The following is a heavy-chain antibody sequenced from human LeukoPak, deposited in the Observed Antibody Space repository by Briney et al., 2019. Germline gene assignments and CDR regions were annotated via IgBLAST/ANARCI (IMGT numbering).Heavy chain of an antibody. Sequence: GGSLRLSCAASGFTFSSYSMNWVRQAPGKGLEWVAVISYDGSNKYYADSVKGRFTISRDNSKNTLYLQMNSLRAEDTAVYYCAREWVYYYGSGVFDYWGQGTLVTVSS. CDR2: ISYDGSNK. J-gene: IGHJ4*02. CDR1: GFTFSSYS. CDR3: AREWVYYYGSGVFDY. D-gene: IGHD3-10*01. V-gene: IGHV3-30*19.